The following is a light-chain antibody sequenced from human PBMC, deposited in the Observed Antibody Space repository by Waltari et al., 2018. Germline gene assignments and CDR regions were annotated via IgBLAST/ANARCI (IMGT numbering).Light chain of an antibody. CDR1: QSIITW. CDR2: KAS. J-gene: IGKJ4*01. Sequence: DTQMTQSPSTLSESVGDRVTISCRASQSIITWLAWYQQKPGKAPKLLVYKASSLESGVPSRFSGSGSGTEFTLTISSLQADDFATYYCQQYNKYPLTFGGGTKVEI. CDR3: QQYNKYPLT. V-gene: IGKV1-5*03.